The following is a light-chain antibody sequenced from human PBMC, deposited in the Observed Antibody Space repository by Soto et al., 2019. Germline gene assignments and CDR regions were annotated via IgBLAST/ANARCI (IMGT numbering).Light chain of an antibody. CDR2: SNN. CDR3: AAWEDSLNGAV. J-gene: IGLJ2*01. V-gene: IGLV1-44*01. CDR1: SSNIGSNT. Sequence: QSVLTQPPSASGTPGQRVTISCSGSSSNIGSNTVNWYQQLPGTAPKLLIYSNNQRPSGVPERFSGSKSGTSASLAISGLQCEDEADYYCAAWEDSLNGAVFGGGTKLTVL.